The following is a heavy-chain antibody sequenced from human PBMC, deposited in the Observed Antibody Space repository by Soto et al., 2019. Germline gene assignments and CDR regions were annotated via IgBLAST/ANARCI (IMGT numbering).Heavy chain of an antibody. CDR2: RHHKGWT. D-gene: IGHD1-26*01. J-gene: IGHJ4*02. CDR1: GDSITSDSW. Sequence: QVQLQESGPGLVKPSGTLFLTCGVSGDSITSDSWWTWVRQSPGKGLEWIGERHHKGWTNYTPSLASRVTISIDTSKNEFSLSLTSVTAADTAVFYCAMVGPTATGAIDYWGRGTLVIVSS. V-gene: IGHV4-4*02. CDR3: AMVGPTATGAIDY.